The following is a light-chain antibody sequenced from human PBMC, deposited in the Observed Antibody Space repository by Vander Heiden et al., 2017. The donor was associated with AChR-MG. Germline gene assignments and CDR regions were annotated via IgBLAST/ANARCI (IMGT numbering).Light chain of an antibody. Sequence: DIVMTQSPLSLPVTPGEPASISCRSSQSLLHSNGYNYLDWYLQKPGQSPQPLIYLGSNRASGVPDRFSGSGSGTDFTLKISRVEAEDVGVYYCMQALQTPLTFSGGTKVEIK. J-gene: IGKJ4*01. CDR2: LGS. CDR1: QSLLHSNGYNY. CDR3: MQALQTPLT. V-gene: IGKV2-28*01.